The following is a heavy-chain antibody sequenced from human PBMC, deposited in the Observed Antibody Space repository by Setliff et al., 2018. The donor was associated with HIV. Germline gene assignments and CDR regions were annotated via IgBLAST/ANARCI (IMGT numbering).Heavy chain of an antibody. Sequence: GGSLRLSCAASGFTFSNYHMHWVRQAPGKGLEWVGRIKTKTGGGTTDYAAPVKGRFTISRDDSTKTLYLQMNSLRAEDTAVYYCARRYCGGNSCSVDWFDPWGQGTLVTVSS. CDR2: IKTKTGGGTT. D-gene: IGHD2-15*01. J-gene: IGHJ5*02. CDR3: ARRYCGGNSCSVDWFDP. CDR1: GFTFSNYH. V-gene: IGHV3-15*01.